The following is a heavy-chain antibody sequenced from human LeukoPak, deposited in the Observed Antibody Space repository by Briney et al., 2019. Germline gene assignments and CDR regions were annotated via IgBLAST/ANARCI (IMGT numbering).Heavy chain of an antibody. V-gene: IGHV1-8*01. CDR1: GYTFTSYD. J-gene: IGHJ4*02. Sequence: GASVKVSCKASGYTFTSYDINWVRQATGQGFEWMGWMNPNSGNTGYAQKFQGRVTMTRNTSISTAYMELSSLRSEDTAVYYCARGPPYYYDSSGYYYWGQGTLVTVSS. D-gene: IGHD3-22*01. CDR3: ARGPPYYYDSSGYYY. CDR2: MNPNSGNT.